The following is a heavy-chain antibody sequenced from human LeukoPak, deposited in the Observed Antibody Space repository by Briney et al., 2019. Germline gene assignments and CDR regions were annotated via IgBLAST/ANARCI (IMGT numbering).Heavy chain of an antibody. CDR2: MYSGGST. CDR3: ARGSGSYYYGMDV. V-gene: IGHV3-NL1*01. J-gene: IGHJ6*02. CDR1: GFTFSSYG. Sequence: GGSLRLSCAASGFTFSSYGMHWVRQAPGKGLEWVSVMYSGGSTYYADSVKGRFTISRDNSKNTLYLRMNSLRAEDTAVYYCARGSGSYYYGMDVWGQGTTVTVSS. D-gene: IGHD1-1*01.